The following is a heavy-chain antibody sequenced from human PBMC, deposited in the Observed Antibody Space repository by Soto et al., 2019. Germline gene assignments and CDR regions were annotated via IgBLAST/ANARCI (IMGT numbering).Heavy chain of an antibody. CDR1: GYTFTNYV. Sequence: QVQLVQSGAEVKRPGASVNVSCKASGYTFTNYVVHWVRQAPGQRLEWMGWINAGNGNTRYSAKFQGRVTSTRDSSASTAYMELSSLRSEDTAVYYCAREAGGLFCSGDSSYSGWFDSWGQGTPVTVSS. CDR3: AREAGGLFCSGDSSYSGWFDS. D-gene: IGHD2-15*01. CDR2: INAGNGNT. V-gene: IGHV1-3*01. J-gene: IGHJ5*01.